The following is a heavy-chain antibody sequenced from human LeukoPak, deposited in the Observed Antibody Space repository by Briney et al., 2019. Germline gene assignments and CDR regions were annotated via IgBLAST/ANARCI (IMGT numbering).Heavy chain of an antibody. D-gene: IGHD3-22*01. V-gene: IGHV4-59*08. CDR2: LYYSGST. CDR1: GGSISSYY. Sequence: SETLSLTCTVSGGSISSYYWSWIRQPPGKGLEWIGYLYYSGSTYNPSLKSRVTISVDTSKNQFSLKLSSVTAADTAVYYCASWDSSGYYAFDYWGQGTLVTVSS. J-gene: IGHJ4*02. CDR3: ASWDSSGYYAFDY.